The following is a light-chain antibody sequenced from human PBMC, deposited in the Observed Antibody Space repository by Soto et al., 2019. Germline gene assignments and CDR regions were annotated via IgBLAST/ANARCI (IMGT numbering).Light chain of an antibody. CDR3: QQYGSSHWT. V-gene: IGKV3-20*01. Sequence: EIVLTQSPGTLSLSPGERATLSCRASQSVSSSYLAWYQQKPGQPPRLLIYGASSRATGIPDRFSGSGSGTDFTLTISRLEPEDFAVYYCQQYGSSHWTFGQGTKVEIK. J-gene: IGKJ1*01. CDR1: QSVSSSY. CDR2: GAS.